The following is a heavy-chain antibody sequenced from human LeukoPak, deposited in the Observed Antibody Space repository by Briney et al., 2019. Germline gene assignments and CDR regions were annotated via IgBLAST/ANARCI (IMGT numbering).Heavy chain of an antibody. CDR3: ARTTQVEWLHFDY. Sequence: PSETLSLTCTVSGGPISSYYWSWIRQPPGKGLEWIGYIYYSGSTNYNPSLKSRVTISVDTSKNQFSLKLSSVTAADTAVYYCARTTQVEWLHFDYWGQGTLVTVSS. CDR1: GGPISSYY. V-gene: IGHV4-59*01. J-gene: IGHJ4*02. D-gene: IGHD3-3*01. CDR2: IYYSGST.